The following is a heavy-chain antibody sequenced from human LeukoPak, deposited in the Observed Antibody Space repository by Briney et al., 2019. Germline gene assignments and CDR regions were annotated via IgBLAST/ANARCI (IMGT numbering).Heavy chain of an antibody. D-gene: IGHD3-3*01. J-gene: IGHJ4*02. CDR2: ISAYNGNT. CDR1: GYTFTSYG. Sequence: ASVKVSCKASGYTFTSYGISWVRQAPGQGLEWMGWISAYNGNTNYAQKLQGRVTMTTDTSTSTAYMELRSLRSDDTAVYYCARDLPPFKFPILGVVIGYWGQGTLVTVSS. CDR3: ARDLPPFKFPILGVVIGY. V-gene: IGHV1-18*01.